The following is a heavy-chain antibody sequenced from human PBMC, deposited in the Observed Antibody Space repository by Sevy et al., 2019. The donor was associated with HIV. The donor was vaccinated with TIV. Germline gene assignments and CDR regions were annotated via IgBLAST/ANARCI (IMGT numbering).Heavy chain of an antibody. CDR1: GYTFTSYG. Sequence: ASVKVSCKASGYTFTSYGISWVRQAPGQGLEWMGWISAYNGNTNYAQKLQGRVTMTTDTCRSTAYMELRSLGSDDTAVYYCARQHGSSTSRWGGMDYWGQGTLVTVSS. CDR3: ARQHGSSTSRWGGMDY. J-gene: IGHJ4*02. V-gene: IGHV1-18*01. CDR2: ISAYNGNT. D-gene: IGHD2-2*01.